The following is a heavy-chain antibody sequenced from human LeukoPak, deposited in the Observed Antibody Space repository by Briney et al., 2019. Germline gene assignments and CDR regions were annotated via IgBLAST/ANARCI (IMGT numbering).Heavy chain of an antibody. CDR1: GFTFSSYA. J-gene: IGHJ4*02. CDR3: ARGDGGNFDY. Sequence: PGGSLRLSCAASGFTFSSYATHWVRQAPGKGLEYVSAISSNGGSTYYANSVKGRFTISRDNSKNTLYLQMGSLRAEDMAVYYCARGDGGNFDYWGQGTLVTVSS. V-gene: IGHV3-64*01. CDR2: ISSNGGST. D-gene: IGHD2-15*01.